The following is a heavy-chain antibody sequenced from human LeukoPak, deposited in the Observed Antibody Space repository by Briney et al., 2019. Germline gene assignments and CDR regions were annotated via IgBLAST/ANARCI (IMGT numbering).Heavy chain of an antibody. D-gene: IGHD6-19*01. CDR3: ARWAGSAHSSGWSGPFDY. CDR1: GGTFSSYA. V-gene: IGHV1-69*13. J-gene: IGHJ4*02. Sequence: SVKVSCKASGGTFSSYAISWVRQAPGQGLEWMGGIIPIFGTANYAQKFQGRATITADDSTNTAYMELSSLRSEDTALYYCARWAGSAHSSGWSGPFDYWGQGTLVTVSS. CDR2: IIPIFGTA.